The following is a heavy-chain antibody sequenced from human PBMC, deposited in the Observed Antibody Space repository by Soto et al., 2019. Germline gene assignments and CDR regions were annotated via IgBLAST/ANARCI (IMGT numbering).Heavy chain of an antibody. Sequence: QVQLQESGPGLVKPSETLSLTCTVSGASISSYYWTWIRQPPGKGLEWIGYIYNSGSTNYNPSLKSRVTISVDTSKNQFSLKLSSVTAADTAVYYCARDGGFYYGMDVWGQGTTVTGSS. D-gene: IGHD3-3*01. CDR2: IYNSGST. J-gene: IGHJ6*02. CDR1: GASISSYY. V-gene: IGHV4-59*01. CDR3: ARDGGFYYGMDV.